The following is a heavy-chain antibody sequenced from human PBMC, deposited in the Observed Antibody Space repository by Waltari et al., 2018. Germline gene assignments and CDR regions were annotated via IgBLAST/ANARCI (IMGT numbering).Heavy chain of an antibody. D-gene: IGHD2-15*01. Sequence: QVQLQESGPGLVKPSGTLSLTCTVSGDSISNNFFWSWVRQSPGKGLEWIGQVHQSGRSNYNPSLESRVTVSMDTYKNQFSLKMTSVTAADTAIYYCASDRGRGLYLDSWGQGTLVTVSP. CDR1: GDSISNNFF. CDR3: ASDRGRGLYLDS. J-gene: IGHJ4*02. CDR2: VHQSGRS. V-gene: IGHV4-4*02.